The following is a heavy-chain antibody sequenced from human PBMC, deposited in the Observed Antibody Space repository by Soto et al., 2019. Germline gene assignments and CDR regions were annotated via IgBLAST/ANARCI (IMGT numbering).Heavy chain of an antibody. CDR3: ARRYGGTFDY. Sequence: SETLSLTCTVSGGSISSGGYYWSWIRQHPGKGLEWIGYIYYSGSTNYNPSLKSRVTISVDTSKNQFSLKLSSVTAADTAVYYCARRYGGTFDYWGQGTLVTVSS. V-gene: IGHV4-61*08. J-gene: IGHJ4*02. D-gene: IGHD2-15*01. CDR1: GGSISSGGYY. CDR2: IYYSGST.